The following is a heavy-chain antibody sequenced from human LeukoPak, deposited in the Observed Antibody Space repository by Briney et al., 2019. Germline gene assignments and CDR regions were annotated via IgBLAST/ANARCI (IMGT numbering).Heavy chain of an antibody. D-gene: IGHD4-23*01. CDR2: IHYSGSA. V-gene: IGHV4-61*01. J-gene: IGHJ4*02. CDR3: ARDMGAPDYGSYSVDY. Sequence: PSETLSLTCTVSGGSVSSGSYYWSWIRQPPGRGLEWIAYIHYSGSAAYNPSLKSRVTIPRDMSTNQFSLKMTSVTAADTAVYFCARDMGAPDYGSYSVDYWGQGTLVTVSS. CDR1: GGSVSSGSYY.